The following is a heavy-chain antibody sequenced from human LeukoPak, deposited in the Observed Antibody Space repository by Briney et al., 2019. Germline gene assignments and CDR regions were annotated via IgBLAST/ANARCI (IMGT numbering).Heavy chain of an antibody. CDR1: GYTFTTYA. CDR3: ARDSSGYQIQNWFDP. D-gene: IGHD5-12*01. V-gene: IGHV7-4-1*02. J-gene: IGHJ5*02. Sequence: ASVKASCKASGYTFTTYAMNWVRQAPGQGLEWMGWINTNTGNPTYAQGFTGRFVFSLDTSVSTAYLQISSLKAEDTAVYYCARDSSGYQIQNWFDPWGQGTLVTVSS. CDR2: INTNTGNP.